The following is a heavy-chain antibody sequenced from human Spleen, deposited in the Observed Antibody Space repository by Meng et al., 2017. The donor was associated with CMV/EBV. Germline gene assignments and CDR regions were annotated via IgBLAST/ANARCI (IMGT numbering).Heavy chain of an antibody. CDR1: GGTFSSYV. CDR2: IIPVFNRA. V-gene: IGHV1-69*05. J-gene: IGHJ4*02. D-gene: IGHD3-22*01. CDR3: ARGTRDYYDSSSYPLNRASIDY. Sequence: SVKVSCKASGGTFSSYVVFWVRQAPGQGLEWMGGIIPVFNRADWAQRFQGRVTIYMDESKTTVYMELSSLRSADTAVYYCARGTRDYYDSSSYPLNRASIDYWGQGTLVTVSS.